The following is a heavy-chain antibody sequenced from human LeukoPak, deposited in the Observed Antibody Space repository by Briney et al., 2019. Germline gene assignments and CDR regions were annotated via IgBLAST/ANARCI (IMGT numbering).Heavy chain of an antibody. CDR3: ARDGGGVSSWVSH. J-gene: IGHJ4*02. CDR1: GYSFSSYW. CDR2: IDPGDSFT. V-gene: IGHV5-10-1*01. Sequence: GESLRISCKGSGYSFSSYWISWVRQMPGKGLEWMGRIDPGDSFTKYRPSLEGRVTISVDKSLSTVHLQWSSLKASDTAIYYCARDGGGVSSWVSHWGQGTLVTVSS. D-gene: IGHD2-8*02.